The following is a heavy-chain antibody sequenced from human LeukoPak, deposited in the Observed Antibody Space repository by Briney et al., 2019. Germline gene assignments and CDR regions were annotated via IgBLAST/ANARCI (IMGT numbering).Heavy chain of an antibody. CDR1: GFTFSSYA. J-gene: IGHJ4*02. CDR2: ISGSGDNT. V-gene: IGHV3-23*01. D-gene: IGHD7-27*01. CDR3: ATNWGRYYFDY. Sequence: GGSLRLSCAASGFTFSSYAMSWVRQAPGKGLEWVSGISGSGDNTYYADSVKGRFTISRDNSKNTLYLQMNSLRAEDTAIYYCATNWGRYYFDYWGQGTLVTVSS.